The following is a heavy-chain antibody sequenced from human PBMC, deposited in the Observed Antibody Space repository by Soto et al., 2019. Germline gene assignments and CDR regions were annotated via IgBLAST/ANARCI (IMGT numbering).Heavy chain of an antibody. CDR1: GGSISSGDYY. CDR3: ARGGDTAMVSIGWFDP. V-gene: IGHV4-30-4*01. Sequence: QVQLQESGPGLVKPSQTLSLTCTVSGGSISSGDYYWSWIRQPPGKGLEWIGYLYYIGRTYYHPSLKSRVTISVDTSKNQFSLKLSSVTAADTAVYYCARGGDTAMVSIGWFDPWGQGTLVTVSS. CDR2: LYYIGRT. J-gene: IGHJ5*02. D-gene: IGHD5-18*01.